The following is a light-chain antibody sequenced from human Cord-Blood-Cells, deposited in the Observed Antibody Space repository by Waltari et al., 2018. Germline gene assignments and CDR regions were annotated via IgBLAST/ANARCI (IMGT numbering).Light chain of an antibody. CDR1: KLGDTY. V-gene: IGLV3-1*01. J-gene: IGLJ2*01. Sequence: SYELTQPPSVSVSPGQTASITCSGDKLGDTYACWYQQKPGQPPVLVIYQDSKRPSGMPGRVSGSNSGNTATLTISGTQAMDEADYYCQAWDSSTAIFGGGTKLTVL. CDR3: QAWDSSTAI. CDR2: QDS.